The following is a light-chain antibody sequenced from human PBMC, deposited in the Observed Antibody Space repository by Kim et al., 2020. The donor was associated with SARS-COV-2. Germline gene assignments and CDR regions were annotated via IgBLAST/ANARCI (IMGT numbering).Light chain of an antibody. CDR3: NSWDSSGNHYV. CDR2: RNS. J-gene: IGLJ1*01. CDR1: SLRNYY. V-gene: IGLV3-19*02. Sequence: SSELTQDPAVSVALGQTIRITCQGDSLRNYYANWYQQKPGQAPFRVVYRNSNRPSGIPDRFSGSISGNTASLTISGAQAEDAADYYCNSWDSSGNHYVFGSGTKVTVL.